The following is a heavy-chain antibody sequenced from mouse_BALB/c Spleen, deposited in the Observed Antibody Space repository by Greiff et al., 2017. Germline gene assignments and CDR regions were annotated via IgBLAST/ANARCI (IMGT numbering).Heavy chain of an antibody. CDR3: ARIALYGNYGGWFAY. CDR2: IWWNDDK. CDR1: GFSLSTSGMS. D-gene: IGHD2-1*01. J-gene: IGHJ3*01. Sequence: QVTLKVSGPGILQPSQTLSLTCSFSGFSLSTSGMSVGWIRQPSGKGLEWLAHIWWNDDKYYNPALKSRLTISKDTSNNQVFLKIASVVTADTATYYCARIALYGNYGGWFAYWGQGTLVTVSA. V-gene: IGHV8-8*01.